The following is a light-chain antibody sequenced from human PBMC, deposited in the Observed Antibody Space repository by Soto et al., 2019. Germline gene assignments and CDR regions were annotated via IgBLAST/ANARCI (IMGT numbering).Light chain of an antibody. J-gene: IGKJ1*01. CDR1: LSVSSD. V-gene: IGKV3-20*01. Sequence: EIVMTQSPATLSLSPGERATLSCRASLSVSSDLAWYQQKPGQAPRLLIYGVSSRATGIPDRFSGSGSGTDFTLTISRLEPEDFAVYYCQQYGSSGTFGQGTKVDI. CDR2: GVS. CDR3: QQYGSSGT.